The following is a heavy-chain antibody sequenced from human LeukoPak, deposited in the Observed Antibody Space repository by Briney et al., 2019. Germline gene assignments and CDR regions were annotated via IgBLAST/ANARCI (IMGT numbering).Heavy chain of an antibody. CDR3: ARDAPFGPSGPARV. J-gene: IGHJ4*02. Sequence: GASVKVSCKASGYTFTSYGISWVRQAPGQGLEWMGWVSAYNGNTNYAQKLQGRVTMTTDTSTSTAYMELRSLRSDDTAVYYCARDAPFGPSGPARVWGQGTLVTVSS. CDR2: VSAYNGNT. CDR1: GYTFTSYG. D-gene: IGHD6-6*01. V-gene: IGHV1-18*01.